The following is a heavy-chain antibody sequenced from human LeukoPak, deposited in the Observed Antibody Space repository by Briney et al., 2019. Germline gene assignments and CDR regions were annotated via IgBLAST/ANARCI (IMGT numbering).Heavy chain of an antibody. J-gene: IGHJ1*01. CDR2: MREDGSNE. Sequence: PGGSLRLSCVASGFIFSGSSMIWVRQAPGKGLEGGANMREDGSNEYYGGSVKGRFTLTRDNGKNSLFLQMNSLRAEDTAVHYCARDWFGAKDFWGQGTPVTVSP. D-gene: IGHD3-10*01. CDR1: GFIFSGSS. CDR3: ARDWFGAKDF. V-gene: IGHV3-7*01.